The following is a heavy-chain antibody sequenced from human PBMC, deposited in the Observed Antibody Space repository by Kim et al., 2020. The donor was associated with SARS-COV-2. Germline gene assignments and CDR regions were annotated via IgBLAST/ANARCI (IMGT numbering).Heavy chain of an antibody. J-gene: IGHJ4*02. CDR1: GGSFSGYY. D-gene: IGHD6-19*01. CDR3: ARGRIAVASRGAYPDY. CDR2: INHSGST. V-gene: IGHV4-34*01. Sequence: SETLSLTCAVYGGSFSGYYWSWIRQPPGKGLEWIGEINHSGSTNYNPSLKSRVTISVDTSKNQFSLKLSSVTAADTAVYYCARGRIAVASRGAYPDYWGQGTLVTVSS.